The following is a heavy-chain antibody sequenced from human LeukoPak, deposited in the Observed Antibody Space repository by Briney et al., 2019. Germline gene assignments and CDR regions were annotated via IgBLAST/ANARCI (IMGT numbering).Heavy chain of an antibody. CDR3: ARDGFRGPSDY. D-gene: IGHD3-16*01. Sequence: ASVKVFCKASGYTFNSYSINWVRQAPGQGLEWMGSINAYNGNTNYAQKVQGRVTMTTDTSTSTAYMELRSLRSDDTALYYCARDGFRGPSDYWGQGTLVTVSS. V-gene: IGHV1-18*01. CDR2: INAYNGNT. CDR1: GYTFNSYS. J-gene: IGHJ4*02.